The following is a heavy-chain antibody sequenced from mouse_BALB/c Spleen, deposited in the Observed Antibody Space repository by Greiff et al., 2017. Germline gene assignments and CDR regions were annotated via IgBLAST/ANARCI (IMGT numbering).Heavy chain of an antibody. Sequence: EVNVVESGGGLVKPGGSLKLSCAASGFTFSSYTMSWVRQTPEKRLEWVATISSGGSYTYYPDSVKGRFTISRDNAKNTLYLQMSSLKSEDTAMYYCTRAPFYGNETSLNWYFDVWGAGTTVTVSS. V-gene: IGHV5-6-4*01. CDR2: ISSGGSYT. CDR3: TRAPFYGNETSLNWYFDV. J-gene: IGHJ1*01. CDR1: GFTFSSYT. D-gene: IGHD1-2*01.